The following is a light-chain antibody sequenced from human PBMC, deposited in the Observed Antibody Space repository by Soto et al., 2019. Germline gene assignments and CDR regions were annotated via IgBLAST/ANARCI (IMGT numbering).Light chain of an antibody. J-gene: IGKJ1*01. CDR2: GAS. V-gene: IGKV3D-15*01. CDR3: QQYNSYSPAT. CDR1: QSVSSN. Sequence: EIVMTQSPATLSVSPGERATLSCRASQSVSSNFAWYQQKPGQAPRLLIYGASSRATGIPDRFSGSGSGTDFTLTISSLQPDDFATYYCQQYNSYSPATFGQGTKVDIK.